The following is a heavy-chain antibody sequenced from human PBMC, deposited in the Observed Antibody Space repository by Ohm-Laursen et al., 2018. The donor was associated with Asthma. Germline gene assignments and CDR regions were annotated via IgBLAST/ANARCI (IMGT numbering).Heavy chain of an antibody. CDR3: ARDRYYDSSAPPGAFDI. CDR2: IIPIFGTA. Sequence: SSVKVSCKASGGTFSSYAISWVRQAPGQGLEWMGGIIPIFGTANYAQKFQGRVTITADESTSTAYMELSSLRSEDTAVYYCARDRYYDSSAPPGAFDIWGQGTMVTVSS. V-gene: IGHV1-69*01. J-gene: IGHJ3*02. CDR1: GGTFSSYA. D-gene: IGHD3-22*01.